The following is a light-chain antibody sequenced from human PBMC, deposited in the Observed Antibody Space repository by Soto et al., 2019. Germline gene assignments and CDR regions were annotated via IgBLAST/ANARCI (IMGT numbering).Light chain of an antibody. CDR3: AAWDDGLTGVL. J-gene: IGLJ3*02. CDR2: NNN. V-gene: IGLV1-44*01. Sequence: QSVLTQPPSASGTPGQRVTISCSGSSSNIGSNTVNWYHQLPGTAPKLLISNNNQRPSGVPDRFSGSKSGTSASLAISGLQSEDEAEYYCAAWDDGLTGVLFGGGTKLTVL. CDR1: SSNIGSNT.